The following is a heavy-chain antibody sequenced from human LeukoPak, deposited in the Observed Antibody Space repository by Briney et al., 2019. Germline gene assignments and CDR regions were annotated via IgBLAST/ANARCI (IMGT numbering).Heavy chain of an antibody. CDR2: INWNGGST. V-gene: IGHV3-20*04. D-gene: IGHD2-2*02. CDR1: GFTFSSYA. Sequence: GGSLRLSCAASGFTFSSYAMSWVRQAPGKGLEWVSGINWNGGSTGYADSVKGRFTISRDNAKNSLYLQMNSLRAEDTALYYCARDGCSSTSCYTPTYYFDYWGQGTLVTVSS. CDR3: ARDGCSSTSCYTPTYYFDY. J-gene: IGHJ4*02.